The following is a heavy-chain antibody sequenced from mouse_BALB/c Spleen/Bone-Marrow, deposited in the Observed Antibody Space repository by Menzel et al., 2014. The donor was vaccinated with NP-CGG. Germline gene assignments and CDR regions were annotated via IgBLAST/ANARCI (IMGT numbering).Heavy chain of an antibody. Sequence: EVQLQQSGAELVKPGASVRLSCTASGFNIKDTYMHWVKQRPEQGLEWIGRIDPANGNTKYDPKFQGKATITADTSSNTAYLQLISLTSEDTAVYYCASYYYGRYFDVWGGGTTVTVPS. D-gene: IGHD1-1*01. V-gene: IGHV14-3*02. CDR1: GFNIKDTY. CDR2: IDPANGNT. J-gene: IGHJ1*01. CDR3: ASYYYGRYFDV.